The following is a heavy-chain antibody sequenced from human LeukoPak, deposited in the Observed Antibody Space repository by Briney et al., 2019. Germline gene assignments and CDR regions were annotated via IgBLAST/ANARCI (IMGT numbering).Heavy chain of an antibody. V-gene: IGHV3-23*01. CDR3: AESHYYDSTYGSYYFDY. J-gene: IGHJ4*02. CDR2: ITSGGST. Sequence: PGGSLRLSCAASGITFSSYAMSWVRQAPGKGLEWVSGITSGGSTYYADSVKGRFTISRDNSKNTLYLQMNSLRAEDTAVYYCAESHYYDSTYGSYYFDYWGQGTLVTVSS. D-gene: IGHD3-22*01. CDR1: GITFSSYA.